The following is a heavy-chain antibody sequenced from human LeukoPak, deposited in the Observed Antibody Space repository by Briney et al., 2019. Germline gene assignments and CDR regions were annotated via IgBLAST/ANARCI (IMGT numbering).Heavy chain of an antibody. V-gene: IGHV1-46*01. Sequence: ASVKVSCKASGHTFTSYYMHWVRQAPGQGLEWMGIINPSGGSTSYAQKFQGRVTMTRDTSTSTAYMELSRLRSDDTAVYYCARVGSTYSSGLPDPWGQGTLVTVSS. CDR1: GHTFTSYY. D-gene: IGHD6-19*01. J-gene: IGHJ5*02. CDR2: INPSGGST. CDR3: ARVGSTYSSGLPDP.